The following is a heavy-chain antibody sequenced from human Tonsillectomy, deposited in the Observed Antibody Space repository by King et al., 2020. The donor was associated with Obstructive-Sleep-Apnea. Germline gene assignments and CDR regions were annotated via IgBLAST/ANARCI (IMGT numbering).Heavy chain of an antibody. CDR2: ISYDGSNK. J-gene: IGHJ4*02. CDR1: EFTFSSYA. V-gene: IGHV3-30*04. D-gene: IGHD3-22*01. CDR3: AREYYYDSSGFLEYYFDY. Sequence: VQLVESGGGVVQPGRSLRLSCAASEFTFSSYAMHWVRQAPGKGLEWVAVISYDGSNKYYADSVKGRFTISRDNSKNTLYLQMNSLRAEDTAVYYCAREYYYDSSGFLEYYFDYWGQGTLVTVSS.